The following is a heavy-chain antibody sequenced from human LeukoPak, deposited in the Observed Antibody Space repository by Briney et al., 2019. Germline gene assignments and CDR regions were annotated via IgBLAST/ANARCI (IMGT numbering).Heavy chain of an antibody. CDR2: FDPEVGDK. V-gene: IGHV1-24*01. D-gene: IGHD6-13*01. Sequence: ASVKVPCKISGHALSDLSIHWVRQAPGRGPEWVGGFDPEVGDKMHAQKFQGRVTMTEDTSTDTAYMELNSLRSEDTAVYYCATDSDPWGPAAGTIDYWGQGTLVTVSS. CDR3: ATDSDPWGPAAGTIDY. CDR1: GHALSDLS. J-gene: IGHJ4*02.